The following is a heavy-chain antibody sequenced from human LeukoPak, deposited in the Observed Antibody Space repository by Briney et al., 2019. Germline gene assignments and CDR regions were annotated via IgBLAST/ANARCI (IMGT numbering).Heavy chain of an antibody. V-gene: IGHV3-21*01. CDR3: ARDRVSGSGSINY. D-gene: IGHD3-10*01. CDR1: GFTFSIYS. J-gene: IGHJ4*02. Sequence: GGSLRLSCAASGFTFSIYSINWVRQAPGKGLEWVSFITGNSNYIYYADSVKGRFTISRDNAKNSLYLQMNSLRVEDTAVYYCARDRVSGSGSINYWGQGTLVTVSS. CDR2: ITGNSNYI.